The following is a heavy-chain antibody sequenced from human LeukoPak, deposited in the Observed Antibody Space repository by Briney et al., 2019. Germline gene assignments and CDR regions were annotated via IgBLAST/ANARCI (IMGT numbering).Heavy chain of an antibody. V-gene: IGHV3-30*18. CDR3: AKSDCSGGSCYDSFDY. D-gene: IGHD2-15*01. Sequence: GRSLRLSCAASGFTFSSYDMHWVRQAPGKGLEWVAVISYDGSNKYYADSVKGRFTISRDNSKNTLYLQMNSLRAEDTAVYYCAKSDCSGGSCYDSFDYWGQGTLVTVSS. CDR2: ISYDGSNK. CDR1: GFTFSSYD. J-gene: IGHJ4*02.